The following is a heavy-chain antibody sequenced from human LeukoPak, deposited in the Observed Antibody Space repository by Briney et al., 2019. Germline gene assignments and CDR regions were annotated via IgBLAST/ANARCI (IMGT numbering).Heavy chain of an antibody. V-gene: IGHV3-64D*09. CDR1: GFSFSSYT. J-gene: IGHJ3*01. CDR2: ISTNGDNT. D-gene: IGHD6-19*01. Sequence: GGSLRLSCSASGFSFSSYTMHWVRQAPGKGLEYVSTISTNGDNTYYADSVKGRFTISRDDAKHTLYLQMSGLRIEDTAVYYCYSSAWYGAFDVWGQGTMVTVSS. CDR3: YSSAWYGAFDV.